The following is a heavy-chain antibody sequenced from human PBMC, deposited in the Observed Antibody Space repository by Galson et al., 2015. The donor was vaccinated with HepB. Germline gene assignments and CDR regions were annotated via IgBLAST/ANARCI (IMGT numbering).Heavy chain of an antibody. CDR2: ISYDGSNK. V-gene: IGHV3-30*04. J-gene: IGHJ5*02. CDR1: GFTFSSYA. D-gene: IGHD6-13*01. Sequence: SLRLSCAASGFTFSSYAMHWVRQAPGKGLEWVAVISYDGSNKYYADSVKGRFTISRDNSKNTLYLQMNSLRAEDTAVYYCARDGNSSSWRLNWFDPWGQGTLVTVSS. CDR3: ARDGNSSSWRLNWFDP.